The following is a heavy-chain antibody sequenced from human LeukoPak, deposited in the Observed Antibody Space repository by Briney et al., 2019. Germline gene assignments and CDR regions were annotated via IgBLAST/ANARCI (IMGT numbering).Heavy chain of an antibody. Sequence: GRSLRLSCAASGFTFSTYSMTWVRQAPGKGLEWVSSISGSGSYIYYADSVKGRFTISRDNAKNSLYLQMNSLRAEDTAVYYCARPPRYDFWSGYYTSDASDIWGQGTMVTVSS. D-gene: IGHD3-3*01. CDR3: ARPPRYDFWSGYYTSDASDI. V-gene: IGHV3-21*01. CDR1: GFTFSTYS. CDR2: ISGSGSYI. J-gene: IGHJ3*02.